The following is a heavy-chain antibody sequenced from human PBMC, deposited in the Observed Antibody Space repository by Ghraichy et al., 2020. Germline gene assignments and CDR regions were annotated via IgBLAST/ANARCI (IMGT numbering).Heavy chain of an antibody. Sequence: GGSLRLSCAASGFTFSSYWMHWVRQAPGKGLVWVSRINSDGSITRYADSVKGRFTISRDNAKNTLYLQMNSLRAEDTAVYYCVRAGGWLQFYYYYGMDVWGQGTTVTVSS. J-gene: IGHJ6*02. CDR1: GFTFSSYW. CDR3: VRAGGWLQFYYYYGMDV. CDR2: INSDGSIT. D-gene: IGHD5-24*01. V-gene: IGHV3-74*01.